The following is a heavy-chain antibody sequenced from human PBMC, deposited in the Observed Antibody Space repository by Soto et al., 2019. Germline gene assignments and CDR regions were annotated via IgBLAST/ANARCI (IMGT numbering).Heavy chain of an antibody. CDR3: AGGGRSLTLDS. CDR2: INSDGSST. V-gene: IGHV3-74*01. Sequence: EVQLVESGGGLVQPGGSLRLSCAASGFTFRSYWMQWVRQAPGKGLVWVSWINSDGSSTSYADSGKGRFTISRDNAKNTLSLQVYSLRAEATAVYDCAGGGRSLTLDSWGQGTLGTVAS. CDR1: GFTFRSYW. D-gene: IGHD1-26*01. J-gene: IGHJ4*02.